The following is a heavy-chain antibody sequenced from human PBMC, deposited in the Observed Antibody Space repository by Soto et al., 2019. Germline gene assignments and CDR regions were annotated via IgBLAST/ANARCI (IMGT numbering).Heavy chain of an antibody. J-gene: IGHJ5*02. V-gene: IGHV4-31*03. CDR2: IHYSGST. D-gene: IGHD2-2*01. CDR3: AREKVVVVPAATYNWFDP. Sequence: QVQLQESGPGLVKPSQTLSLTCTFSGGSISSGGYYWSWIRQHPGKGLELIGYIHYSGSTYYNPSLKSRVTISVDTSKNQFSLKLSSVTDADTAVYYCAREKVVVVPAATYNWFDPWGQGTLVTVSS. CDR1: GGSISSGGYY.